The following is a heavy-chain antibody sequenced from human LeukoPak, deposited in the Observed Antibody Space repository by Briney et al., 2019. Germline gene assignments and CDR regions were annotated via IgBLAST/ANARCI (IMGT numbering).Heavy chain of an antibody. CDR3: AKDRSRCSGGSCYSFDY. V-gene: IGHV3-9*03. D-gene: IGHD2-15*01. Sequence: PGGSLRLSCAASGFTFDDYAMHWVRQAPGKGLEWVSGISWNSGSIGYADSVKGRFTISRDNAKNSLYLQMNSLRAEDMALYYCAKDRSRCSGGSCYSFDYWGQGTLVTVSS. J-gene: IGHJ4*02. CDR1: GFTFDDYA. CDR2: ISWNSGSI.